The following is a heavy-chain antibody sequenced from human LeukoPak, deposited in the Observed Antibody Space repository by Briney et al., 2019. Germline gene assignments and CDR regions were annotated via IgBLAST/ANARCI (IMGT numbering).Heavy chain of an antibody. V-gene: IGHV3-30*02. CDR3: AKDGILDDSGPLFLDYYYYMDV. J-gene: IGHJ6*03. CDR2: IRYDGSNK. D-gene: IGHD4-17*01. CDR1: GFTFSSYG. Sequence: PGGSLRLSCAASGFTFSSYGMHWVRQAPGKGLEWVAFIRYDGSNKYYADSVKGRFTISRDNSKNTLYLQMNSLRAEDTAVYYCAKDGILDDSGPLFLDYYYYMDVWGKGTTVTVSS.